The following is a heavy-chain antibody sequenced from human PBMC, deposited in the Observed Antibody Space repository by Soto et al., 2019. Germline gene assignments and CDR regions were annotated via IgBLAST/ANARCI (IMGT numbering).Heavy chain of an antibody. CDR2: IYYSGST. CDR1: GGSISSGGYY. CDR3: ARATIIGPGSAEYFQH. D-gene: IGHD2-15*01. Sequence: SETLSLTCTVSGGSISSGGYYWSWIRQHPGKGLEWIGYIYYSGSTYYNPSLKSRVTISVDTSKNQFSLKLSSVTAADTAVYYCARATIIGPGSAEYFQHWGQGTLVTVSS. V-gene: IGHV4-31*03. J-gene: IGHJ1*01.